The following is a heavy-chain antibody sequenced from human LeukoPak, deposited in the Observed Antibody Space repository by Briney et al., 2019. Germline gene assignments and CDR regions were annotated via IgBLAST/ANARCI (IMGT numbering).Heavy chain of an antibody. CDR3: ARGLYYYYYYGMDV. J-gene: IGHJ6*02. Sequence: GGSLRLSCAASGFTFSSYWMSWVRQAPGKGLEWVANIKQDGSEKYYVDSVKGRFTISRDNAKNSLYLQMNSLRAEDTAVYYCARGLYYYYYYGMDVWGQGTTVTVSS. CDR2: IKQDGSEK. CDR1: GFTFSSYW. V-gene: IGHV3-7*03.